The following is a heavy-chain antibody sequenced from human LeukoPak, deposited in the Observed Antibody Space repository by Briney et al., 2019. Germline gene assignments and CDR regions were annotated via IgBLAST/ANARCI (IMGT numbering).Heavy chain of an antibody. Sequence: GGSLRLSCAASGFTFSNYAMRWVRQAPGKGLEWVSTITSTGDSTYYADSVKGRFTISRDNSKNTLYLQMNSLRAEDTAVYYCAKVLGYLMDFWGQGTTVTVSS. J-gene: IGHJ6*02. D-gene: IGHD3-9*01. CDR3: AKVLGYLMDF. CDR2: ITSTGDST. CDR1: GFTFSNYA. V-gene: IGHV3-23*01.